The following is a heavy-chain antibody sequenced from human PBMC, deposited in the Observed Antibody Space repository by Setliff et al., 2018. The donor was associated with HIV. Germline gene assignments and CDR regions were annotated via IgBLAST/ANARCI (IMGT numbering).Heavy chain of an antibody. V-gene: IGHV1-69*05. CDR2: IIPIFGTA. J-gene: IGHJ3*02. CDR3: ARQNYDGNSWDI. D-gene: IGHD5-12*01. Sequence: SVKVSCKASGGTFSSYAISWVRQAPGQGLEWMGGIIPIFGTANYAQKFEGRVTITTDEPTSTAYVELSSLRSEDAAVYYCARQNYDGNSWDIWGQGTMVTVSS. CDR1: GGTFSSYA.